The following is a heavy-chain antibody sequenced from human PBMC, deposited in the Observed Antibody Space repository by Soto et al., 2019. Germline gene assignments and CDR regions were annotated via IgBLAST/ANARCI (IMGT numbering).Heavy chain of an antibody. CDR3: ARGGSLYWYFDL. CDR2: INAGNGNT. Sequence: QVQLVQSVAEVKKPGASVKVSCKASGYTFTSYAMHWVRQAPGQRLEWMGWINAGNGNTKYSQKFQARVTIIRDTSGSTAYMELRSLRCEDTAVYYCARGGSLYWYFDLWGRGTLVTVSS. J-gene: IGHJ2*01. CDR1: GYTFTSYA. D-gene: IGHD1-26*01. V-gene: IGHV1-3*01.